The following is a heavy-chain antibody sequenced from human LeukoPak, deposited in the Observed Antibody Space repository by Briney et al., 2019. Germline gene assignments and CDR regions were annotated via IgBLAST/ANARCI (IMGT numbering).Heavy chain of an antibody. CDR1: GFTVSSYA. Sequence: GGSLRLSCAAAGFTVSSYAMSWVRQAPGKGLEWVSAVSGSGGSTYYADSVKGRFTISRDNSKSTLFLQMNSLRAEDTAVYYCAKDPRVGSRVATPCHWGQGTLVTVSS. V-gene: IGHV3-23*01. CDR2: VSGSGGST. J-gene: IGHJ4*02. CDR3: AKDPRVGSRVATPCH. D-gene: IGHD5-24*01.